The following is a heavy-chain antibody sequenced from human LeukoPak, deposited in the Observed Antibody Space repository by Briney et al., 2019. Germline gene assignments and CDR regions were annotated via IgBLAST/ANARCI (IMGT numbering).Heavy chain of an antibody. CDR1: GGSLSSSNW. CDR3: ARVVGIAAAGHFDY. Sequence: PSETLSLTCAVSGGSLSSSNWWSWVRQPPGKGLEWIGEIYHSGSTNYNRSLKRRVTISVHKSKNQFSRKLSSVTAADTAVYYCARVVGIAAAGHFDYWGQGTLVTVSS. V-gene: IGHV4-4*02. J-gene: IGHJ4*02. CDR2: IYHSGST. D-gene: IGHD6-13*01.